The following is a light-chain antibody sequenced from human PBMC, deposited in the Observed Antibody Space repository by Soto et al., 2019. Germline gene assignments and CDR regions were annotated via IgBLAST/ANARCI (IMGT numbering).Light chain of an antibody. CDR2: DVG. CDR1: SSDVGGYNY. Sequence: TGTSSDVGGYNYVSWYQQHPGKAPILMIYDVGSRPSGVSNRFSGSKSGNTASLTISGLQAEDEADYYCSSKRGGTYVFGTGTKVTVL. V-gene: IGLV2-14*03. J-gene: IGLJ1*01. CDR3: SSKRGGTYV.